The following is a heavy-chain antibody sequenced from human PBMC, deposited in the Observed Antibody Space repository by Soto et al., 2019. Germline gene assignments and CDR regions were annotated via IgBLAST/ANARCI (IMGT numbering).Heavy chain of an antibody. J-gene: IGHJ4*02. V-gene: IGHV4-30-2*01. CDR2: VYHSGTS. CDR1: GASVSSGSYS. CDR3: ARDPARLHYFDD. D-gene: IGHD6-25*01. Sequence: QLQLQESGSGLVKPSQTLSLTCTVSGASVSSGSYSWSWIRQPPGKGLEWIGYVYHSGTSYYTPSLKSRVTISLDRSKNQVSLNRTSVTAADTAVYYCARDPARLHYFDDWGQGILVTVAS.